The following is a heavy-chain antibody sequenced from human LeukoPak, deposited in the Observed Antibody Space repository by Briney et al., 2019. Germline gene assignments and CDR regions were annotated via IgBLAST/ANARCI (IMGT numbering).Heavy chain of an antibody. CDR2: IKQDGSEK. D-gene: IGHD6-19*01. CDR1: GFTFSSYW. CDR3: ARASYSSGWYRLTLYFDY. V-gene: IGHV3-7*04. J-gene: IGHJ4*02. Sequence: GGSLRPSCAASGFTFSSYWMSWVRQAPGKGLEWVANIKQDGSEKYYVDSVKGRFTISRDNAKNSLYLQMNSLRAEDTAVYYCARASYSSGWYRLTLYFDYWGQGTLVTVSS.